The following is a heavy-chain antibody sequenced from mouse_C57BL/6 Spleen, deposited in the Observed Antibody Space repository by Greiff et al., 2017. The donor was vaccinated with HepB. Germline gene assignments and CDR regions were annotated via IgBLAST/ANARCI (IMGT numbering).Heavy chain of an antibody. CDR1: GFTFSSYA. CDR2: ISDGGSYT. D-gene: IGHD3-1*01. CDR3: ATGRLWFAY. Sequence: EVQRVESGGGLVKPGGSLKLSCAASGFTFSSYAMSWVRQTPEKRLEWVATISDGGSYTYYPDNVKGRFTISRDNAKNNLYLQMSHLKSEDTAMYDGATGRLWFAYWGQGTLVTVSA. J-gene: IGHJ3*01. V-gene: IGHV5-4*01.